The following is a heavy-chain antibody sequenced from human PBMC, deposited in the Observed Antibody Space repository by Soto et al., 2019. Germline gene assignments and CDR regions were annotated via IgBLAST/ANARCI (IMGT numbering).Heavy chain of an antibody. CDR1: GGSFSDYY. J-gene: IGHJ4*02. D-gene: IGHD3-3*01. CDR3: ARYGAIGGLGFYLFHS. CDR2: ISHSGTA. V-gene: IGHV4-34*01. Sequence: QVQLNQWGAGLLKPSETLSLTCAVDGGSFSDYYWSWIRQPPGKGLEWIGAISHSGTAKYNPSLKTRVTISVATSKNQCSFSLSTVTAADTAVYYCARYGAIGGLGFYLFHSWGQGTLVTVSS.